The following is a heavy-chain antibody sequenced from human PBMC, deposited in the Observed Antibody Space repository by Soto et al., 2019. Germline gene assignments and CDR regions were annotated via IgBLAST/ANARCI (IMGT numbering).Heavy chain of an antibody. D-gene: IGHD5-18*01. J-gene: IGHJ4*02. V-gene: IGHV4-4*02. CDR2: IYHSGST. Sequence: QVQLQESGPGLVKPSGTLSLPCAVSGGSISSSNWWSWVRQPPGKGLEWIGEIYHSGSTNYNPSLKSRVTMSVDKSTNQFSLKLSSVTAADTAVYYCARVRFGAGGYSYGTNFDYWGQGTLVTVSS. CDR1: GGSISSSNW. CDR3: ARVRFGAGGYSYGTNFDY.